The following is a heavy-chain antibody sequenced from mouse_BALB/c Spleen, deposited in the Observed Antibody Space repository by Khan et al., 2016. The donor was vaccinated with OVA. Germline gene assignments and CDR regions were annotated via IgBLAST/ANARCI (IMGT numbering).Heavy chain of an antibody. CDR2: ISSRGYYT. CDR3: AXHLTGSFAY. J-gene: IGHJ3*01. V-gene: IGHV5-6*01. D-gene: IGHD4-1*01. CDR1: GFTFSSYG. Sequence: ELVESGGDLVKPGGSLKLSCAASGFTFSSYGMSWVRQTPDKRLEWVATISSRGYYTYYPDSVKGRFTISRDNAKNTLYLQMSSLKSEDTAMYYCAXHLTGSFAYWGQGTLVTVSA.